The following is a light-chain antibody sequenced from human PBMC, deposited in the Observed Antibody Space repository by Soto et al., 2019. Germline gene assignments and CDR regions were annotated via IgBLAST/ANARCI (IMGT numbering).Light chain of an antibody. J-gene: IGLJ3*02. V-gene: IGLV2-14*03. CDR1: SSDVGGYNY. CDR3: SSYTNRNTVV. CDR2: DVT. Sequence: QSALTQPASVSGSPGQSITIFCTGTSSDVGGYNYFSWYQQRPGKPPKLMIYDVTNRPSVVSNRFSGYKSGSTASLTISGLQAEDEGDYYCSSYTNRNTVVFGGGTKLTVL.